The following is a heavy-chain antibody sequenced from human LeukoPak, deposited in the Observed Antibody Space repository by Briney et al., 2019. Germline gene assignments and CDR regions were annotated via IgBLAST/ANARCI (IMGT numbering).Heavy chain of an antibody. CDR3: ARHRAAGATIDPFDP. CDR2: IYPGDSDT. CDR1: GYSFTNYW. J-gene: IGHJ5*02. D-gene: IGHD1-26*01. V-gene: IGHV5-51*01. Sequence: AGESLKISCKGSGYSFTNYWIGWVRQMPGKGLKWMGIIYPGDSDTRYSPSFQGQVTISADKSISTAYLQWSSLKASDTAMYYCARHRAAGATIDPFDPWGQGTLVTVSS.